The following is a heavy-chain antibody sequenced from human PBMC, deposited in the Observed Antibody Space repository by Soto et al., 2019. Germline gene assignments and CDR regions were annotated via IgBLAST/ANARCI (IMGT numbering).Heavy chain of an antibody. V-gene: IGHV3-23*01. CDR3: ARFGSGSDAFDI. CDR1: GFTFSSYA. Sequence: GGSLRLSCAASGFTFSSYAMNWVRQAPGKGLEWVSGIRSSGNRTDYADSAKGRFAISRDNSKYTLYLQMNSLRAEDTAIYYCARFGSGSDAFDIWGQGTMVTVSS. J-gene: IGHJ3*02. D-gene: IGHD3-3*01. CDR2: IRSSGNRT.